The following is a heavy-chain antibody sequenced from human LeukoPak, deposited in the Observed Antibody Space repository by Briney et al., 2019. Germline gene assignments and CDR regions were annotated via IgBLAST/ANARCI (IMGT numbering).Heavy chain of an antibody. J-gene: IGHJ5*02. V-gene: IGHV1-2*06. D-gene: IGHD3-10*01. CDR3: AREPMVRDFNWFDP. Sequence: ASVKVSCKASGYTFTGYYIQWLRQAPGQGLEWMGRINPNSGGTNYAQKFQGRVTMTRDTSISTAYMELNRLTSDDTAVYYCAREPMVRDFNWFDPWGQGTLVTVSS. CDR2: INPNSGGT. CDR1: GYTFTGYY.